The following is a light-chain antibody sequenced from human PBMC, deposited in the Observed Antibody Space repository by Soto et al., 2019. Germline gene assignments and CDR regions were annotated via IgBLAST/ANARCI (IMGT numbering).Light chain of an antibody. CDR1: SSNIGADYD. Sequence: QSALTQPPSVSGAPGQRVTISCTGSSSNIGADYDVHWYQQLPGTAPKLLIYANFNRPSGVPGRLSGSKSGTSASLAITGLQAEDEADYYCQSYDSSLSGYVFGTGTKVTVL. CDR2: ANF. J-gene: IGLJ1*01. V-gene: IGLV1-40*01. CDR3: QSYDSSLSGYV.